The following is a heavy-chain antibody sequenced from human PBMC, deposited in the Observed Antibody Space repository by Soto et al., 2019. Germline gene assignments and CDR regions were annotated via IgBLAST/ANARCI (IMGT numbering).Heavy chain of an antibody. CDR3: ARPLYYYDSSGYFTVPSL. CDR1: GFTFSSYA. V-gene: IGHV3-30-3*01. CDR2: ISYDGSNK. J-gene: IGHJ4*02. Sequence: GGSLRLSCAASGFTFSSYAMHWVRQAPGKGLEWVAVISYDGSNKYYADSVKGRFTISRDNSKNTLYLQMNSLRAEDTAVYYCARPLYYYDSSGYFTVPSLWGQGTLVTVSS. D-gene: IGHD3-22*01.